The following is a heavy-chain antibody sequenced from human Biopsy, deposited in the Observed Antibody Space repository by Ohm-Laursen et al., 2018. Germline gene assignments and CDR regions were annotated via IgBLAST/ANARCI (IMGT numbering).Heavy chain of an antibody. Sequence: SDTLSLTCTVSGGSISSGWWSWIPQPPGEGLVGIGYVYYSGTTTYNPSLRSRVTISVDTSMNQISLRLQSVTAADTAIYYCTRATNSTGWPYYYFYGMDIWGQGTTVTVSS. D-gene: IGHD2/OR15-2a*01. CDR1: GGSISSGW. J-gene: IGHJ6*02. CDR3: TRATNSTGWPYYYFYGMDI. CDR2: VYYSGTT. V-gene: IGHV4-59*07.